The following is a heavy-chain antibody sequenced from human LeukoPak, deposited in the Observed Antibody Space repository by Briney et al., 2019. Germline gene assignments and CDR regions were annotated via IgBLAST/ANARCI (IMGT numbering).Heavy chain of an antibody. Sequence: SVKVSCKTSGYTFTSFGISWVRQAPGQGLEWMGRIIPILGIANYAQKFQGRVTITADKSTSTAYMELSSLRSEDTAVYYCAIRYYYDSSGERDFDYWGQGTLVTVSS. V-gene: IGHV1-69*04. CDR2: IIPILGIA. CDR3: AIRYYYDSSGERDFDY. CDR1: GYTFTSFG. D-gene: IGHD3-22*01. J-gene: IGHJ4*02.